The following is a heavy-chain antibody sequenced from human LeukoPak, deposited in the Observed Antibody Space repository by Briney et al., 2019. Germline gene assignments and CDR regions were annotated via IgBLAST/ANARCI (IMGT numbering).Heavy chain of an antibody. Sequence: GSLRLSCAASGFTFSSYWMSWVRQAPGKGLEWVANIKQDGSEKYYVDSVKGRFTISRDNAKNSLYLQMNSLRAEDTAVYYCARGGGNDYGGYGDAFDIWGQGTMVTVSS. V-gene: IGHV3-7*01. CDR3: ARGGGNDYGGYGDAFDI. CDR2: IKQDGSEK. D-gene: IGHD4-17*01. J-gene: IGHJ3*02. CDR1: GFTFSSYW.